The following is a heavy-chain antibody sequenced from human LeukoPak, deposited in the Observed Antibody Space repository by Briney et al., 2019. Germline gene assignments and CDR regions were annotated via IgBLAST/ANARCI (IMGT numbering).Heavy chain of an antibody. Sequence: PGGSLRLSCATSGFTFNTYWTTWVRQAPGKGLEWVANIRPDGSEKYYVDSVKGRFTISRDNAKNSLYLQMNNLRAEDTAVYYCGVVYWGQGTLVTVSS. CDR2: IRPDGSEK. V-gene: IGHV3-7*01. CDR3: GVVY. CDR1: GFTFNTYW. J-gene: IGHJ4*02.